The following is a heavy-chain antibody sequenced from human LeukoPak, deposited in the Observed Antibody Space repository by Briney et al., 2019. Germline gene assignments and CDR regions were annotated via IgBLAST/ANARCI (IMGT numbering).Heavy chain of an antibody. V-gene: IGHV3-64*01. D-gene: IGHD5/OR15-5a*01. CDR2: ITSNGGST. CDR3: ASSSTAFYLYYMDV. J-gene: IGHJ6*03. Sequence: PGGSLRLSCAASGFTFSSYAMHWVRQAPGKGLEYVSAITSNGGSTYYANSVKGRFTISRDNSKNTLYLQMGSLRAEDMAVYYCASSSTAFYLYYMDVWGKGTTVTISS. CDR1: GFTFSSYA.